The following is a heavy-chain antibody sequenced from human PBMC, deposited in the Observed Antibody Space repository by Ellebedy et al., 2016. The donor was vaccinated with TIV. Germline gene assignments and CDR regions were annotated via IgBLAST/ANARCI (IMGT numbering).Heavy chain of an antibody. V-gene: IGHV4-34*01. D-gene: IGHD1-26*01. Sequence: SETLSLXXAVFNGSFSGYYWSWIRQPPGKGLEWIGEINHSGNTNYNPSLKSRVTISADTSRNHFSLKLSSVTAADTAVYYCASGLPAAWELAGAWGQGTLVTVSS. CDR3: ASGLPAAWELAGA. J-gene: IGHJ4*02. CDR1: NGSFSGYY. CDR2: INHSGNT.